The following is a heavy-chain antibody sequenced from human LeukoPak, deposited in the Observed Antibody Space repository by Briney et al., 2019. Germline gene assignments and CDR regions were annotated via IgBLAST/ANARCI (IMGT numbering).Heavy chain of an antibody. J-gene: IGHJ4*02. CDR3: ARQLRGEAVAGHLQPFDY. CDR2: IYYSGST. V-gene: IGHV4-59*08. D-gene: IGHD6-19*01. CDR1: GGSISSYY. Sequence: TSETLSLTCTVSGGSISSYYWNWIRQPPGKGLEWIGFIYYSGSTNYNPSLKSRVTISVDTSKNQFSLKLSSVTAADTAVNFCARQLRGEAVAGHLQPFDYRGQGTLVTVSS.